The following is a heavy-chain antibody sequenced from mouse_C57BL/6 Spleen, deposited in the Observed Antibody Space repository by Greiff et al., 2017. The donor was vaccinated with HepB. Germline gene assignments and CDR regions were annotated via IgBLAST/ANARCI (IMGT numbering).Heavy chain of an antibody. CDR3: ARGYYGMDY. J-gene: IGHJ4*01. CDR1: GYAFSSSW. Sequence: QVQLQQSGPELVKPGASVKISCKASGYAFSSSWMNWVKQRPGKGLEWIGRIYPGDGDTNYNGKFKGKATLTADKSSSTAYMQLISLTSEDSAVYFCARGYYGMDYWGQGTSVTVSS. CDR2: IYPGDGDT. V-gene: IGHV1-82*01.